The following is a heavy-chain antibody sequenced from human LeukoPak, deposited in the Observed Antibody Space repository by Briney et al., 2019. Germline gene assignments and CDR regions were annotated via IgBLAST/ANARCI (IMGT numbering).Heavy chain of an antibody. Sequence: PGRYLRLSCAASSFTFSNYGMHWVRQAPGKGLEWVAVIWFDGTSKYYADSVKGRFTISRDNSKNTLYLQMNSLRAEDTAVYYCAKGAHITMVRGALENLGQGTLVTVSS. V-gene: IGHV3-33*06. CDR2: IWFDGTSK. D-gene: IGHD3-10*01. CDR3: AKGAHITMVRGALEN. J-gene: IGHJ4*02. CDR1: SFTFSNYG.